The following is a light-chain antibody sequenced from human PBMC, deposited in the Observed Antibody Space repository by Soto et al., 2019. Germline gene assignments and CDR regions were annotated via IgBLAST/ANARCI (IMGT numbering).Light chain of an antibody. CDR2: RTS. J-gene: IGKJ2*01. V-gene: IGKV1-17*01. CDR1: QDIRSA. CDR3: RQHHSYPAT. Sequence: DIQMTQSPSSLSASVGDRVTITCWASQDIRSALGWYQQKPGQAPTRLIYRTSTSQSGVSSRFSGAGSGTAFILTSGSLQPEDFATYYCRQHHSYPATFGQGTKLDMK.